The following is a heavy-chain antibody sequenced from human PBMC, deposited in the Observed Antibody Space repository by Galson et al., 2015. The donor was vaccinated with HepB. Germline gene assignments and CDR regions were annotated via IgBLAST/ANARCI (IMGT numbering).Heavy chain of an antibody. CDR3: TRSRGSQSAHNFQY. D-gene: IGHD2-2*01. V-gene: IGHV3-23*01. CDR2: IGDSGGET. J-gene: IGHJ4*02. Sequence: SLSLSCAASGFTFRSYAMNWVRQAPGEGLEWVSEIGDSGGETNYADSVKGRFTISRDNSENTLYLQMNSLSDDDTAVYFCTRSRGSQSAHNFQYWGQGAQVTVSS. CDR1: GFTFRSYA.